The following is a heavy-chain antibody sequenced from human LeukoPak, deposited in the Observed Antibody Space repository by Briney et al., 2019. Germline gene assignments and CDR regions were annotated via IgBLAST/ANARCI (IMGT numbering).Heavy chain of an antibody. D-gene: IGHD5-18*01. J-gene: IGHJ4*02. CDR1: GYTFTGYY. Sequence: ASVKVSCKASGYTFTGYYMHWVRQAPGQGLEWMGWINPNSGGTNYAQKFQGRVTMTRDTSTSTVYMELSSLRSEDTAVYYCARGDTAMATDYWGQGTLVTVSS. V-gene: IGHV1-2*02. CDR3: ARGDTAMATDY. CDR2: INPNSGGT.